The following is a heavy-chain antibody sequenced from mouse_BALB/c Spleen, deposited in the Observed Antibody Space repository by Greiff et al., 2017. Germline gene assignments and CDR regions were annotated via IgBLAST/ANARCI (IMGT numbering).Heavy chain of an antibody. CDR3: ARSMITTSFGY. CDR1: GYTFTSYY. CDR2: IDPYNGGT. J-gene: IGHJ2*01. V-gene: IGHV1S135*01. Sequence: VHVKQSGAELVKPGASVKLSCKASGYTFTSYYMYWVKQSHGKSLEWIGYIDPYNGGTSYNQKFKGKATLTVDKSSSTAYMHLNSLTSEDSAVYYCARSMITTSFGYWGQGTTLTVS. D-gene: IGHD2-4*01.